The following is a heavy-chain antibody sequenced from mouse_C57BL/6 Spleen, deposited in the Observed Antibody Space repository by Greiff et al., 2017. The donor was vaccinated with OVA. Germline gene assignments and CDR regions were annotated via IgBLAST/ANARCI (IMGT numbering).Heavy chain of an antibody. Sequence: EVQLVESGGGLVKPGGSLKLSCAASGSTFSDYGMHWVRQAPEKGLVWVAYISSCSSTIYYADTVKGRFTISRDNAKNTLFLQMTSLGSQDTAMYYCARWLGCGNSDYWGQGTTLTVSS. D-gene: IGHD1-1*02. CDR3: ARWLGCGNSDY. V-gene: IGHV5-17*01. CDR1: GSTFSDYG. CDR2: ISSCSSTI. J-gene: IGHJ2*01.